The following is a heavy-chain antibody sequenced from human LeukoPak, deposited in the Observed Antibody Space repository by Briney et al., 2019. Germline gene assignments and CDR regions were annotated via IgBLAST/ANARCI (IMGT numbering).Heavy chain of an antibody. J-gene: IGHJ4*02. D-gene: IGHD1-26*01. CDR3: AKNDQFSGSWYFDC. CDR1: GFTFKNYA. Sequence: GGSLRLSCATSGFTFKNYAMTWVRQAPGKELEWVSSISGSGGSTYYADSVKGRFTISRDNSKNTLYLQMNSLRAEDTAVYYCAKNDQFSGSWYFDCWGQGTLVTVSS. V-gene: IGHV3-23*01. CDR2: ISGSGGST.